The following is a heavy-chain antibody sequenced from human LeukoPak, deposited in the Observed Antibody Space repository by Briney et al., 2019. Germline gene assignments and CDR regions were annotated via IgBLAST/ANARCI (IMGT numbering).Heavy chain of an antibody. J-gene: IGHJ4*02. Sequence: SETLSLTCAVYGGSFSSYYWSWIRQPPRNGLEWSGEINLSGSTNYNPSLNIRITISVNTSKNQFSLKLSSVTLADTAVYYCARVEEYYGYVWGSYRPYFDYWGQGTLVTVSS. V-gene: IGHV4-34*01. CDR2: INLSGST. CDR3: ARVEEYYGYVWGSYRPYFDY. D-gene: IGHD3-16*02. CDR1: GGSFSSYY.